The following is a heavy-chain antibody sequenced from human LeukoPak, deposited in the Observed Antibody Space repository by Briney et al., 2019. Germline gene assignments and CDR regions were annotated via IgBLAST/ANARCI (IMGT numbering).Heavy chain of an antibody. Sequence: GASVKVSCKASGYTFTKYLMHWVRPAPGEGLEWMGMINPRGGGTGYAQKLQGRITMTTNMSTRTVYMELSSLESEDTAVYYCARRDCVGDCYSNWFDPWGQGTLVTVSS. CDR2: INPRGGGT. CDR1: GYTFTKYL. CDR3: ARRDCVGDCYSNWFDP. J-gene: IGHJ5*02. D-gene: IGHD2-21*02. V-gene: IGHV1-46*01.